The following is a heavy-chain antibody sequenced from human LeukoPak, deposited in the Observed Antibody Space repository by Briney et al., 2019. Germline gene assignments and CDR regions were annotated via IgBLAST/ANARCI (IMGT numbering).Heavy chain of an antibody. D-gene: IGHD6-13*01. Sequence: SETLSLTCTVSGGSISSGSYYWSWIRQPAGKGLEWIGRIYTSGSTNYNPSLKSRVTISVDTSKNQFSLKLSSVAAADTAVYYCARGPGMAATEEPYWGQGTLVTVSS. V-gene: IGHV4-61*02. CDR1: GGSISSGSYY. CDR3: ARGPGMAATEEPY. J-gene: IGHJ4*02. CDR2: IYTSGST.